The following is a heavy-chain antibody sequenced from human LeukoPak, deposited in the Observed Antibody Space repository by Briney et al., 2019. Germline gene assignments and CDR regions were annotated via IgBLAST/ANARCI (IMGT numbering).Heavy chain of an antibody. J-gene: IGHJ4*02. Sequence: GSLRLSCAASGFTFSTYSMNWVRQAPGKGLEWVSSISSSTNYIYYADSVKGRFTISRDNAKNSLYLQMNSLRAEDTAVYYCARADTTGGYYFDYWGQGTLVTVSS. CDR1: GFTFSTYS. CDR2: ISSSTNYI. V-gene: IGHV3-21*01. CDR3: ARADTTGGYYFDY. D-gene: IGHD4-17*01.